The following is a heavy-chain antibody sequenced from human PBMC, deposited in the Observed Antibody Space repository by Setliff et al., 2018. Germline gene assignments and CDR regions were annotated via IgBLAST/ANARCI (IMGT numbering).Heavy chain of an antibody. V-gene: IGHV3-7*01. D-gene: IGHD2-8*01. J-gene: IGHJ4*02. CDR2: IKEDGSEK. CDR3: ARNGGLDY. CDR1: RFTFSNYW. Sequence: GGSLRLSCAASRFTFSNYWMSWVRQVPGKGLEWVANIKEDGSEKYYVDSVKGRFTISRDNTRNSLYLQMNSLRAEDTAVYYCARNGGLDYWGQGALVTVSS.